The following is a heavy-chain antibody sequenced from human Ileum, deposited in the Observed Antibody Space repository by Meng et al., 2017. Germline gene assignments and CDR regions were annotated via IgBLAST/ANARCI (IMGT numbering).Heavy chain of an antibody. CDR3: AREGAYNGGDY. J-gene: IGHJ4*02. D-gene: IGHD1-1*01. CDR2: MNTDKGNT. Sequence: QVQQVQSGAEVKKHVDSVKVSCKASGYTFTTYGISWVRQAPGQGLEWMGWMNTDKGNTNYAQKFQGRVTMTRDTSTSTAYMELRSLRSDDTAVYYCAREGAYNGGDYWGQGTLVTVSS. CDR1: GYTFTTYG. V-gene: IGHV1-18*01.